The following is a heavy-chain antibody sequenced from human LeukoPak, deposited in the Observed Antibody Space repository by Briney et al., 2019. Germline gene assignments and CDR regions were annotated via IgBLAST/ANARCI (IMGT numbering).Heavy chain of an antibody. V-gene: IGHV4-34*01. CDR1: GGSFSGYY. CDR3: VRVGSGSFDY. Sequence: SETLSLTCAVYGGSFSGYYWNWIRQPPGKGLEWIGEIHHNGRTNYNPSLKGRVTMSLDTSKNQFSLNLSSVTAADTAVCYCVRVGSGSFDYWGQGTLVTVSS. CDR2: IHHNGRT. D-gene: IGHD6-19*01. J-gene: IGHJ4*02.